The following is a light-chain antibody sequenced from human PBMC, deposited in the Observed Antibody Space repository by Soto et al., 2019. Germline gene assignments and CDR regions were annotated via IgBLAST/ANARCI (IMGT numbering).Light chain of an antibody. J-gene: IGLJ2*01. CDR3: SSYAGGNNFHVV. V-gene: IGLV2-8*01. Sequence: QSVLTQPPSASGSPGQSVTISCTGTSSDVGGYNYVSWYQQHPGKAPKLMIYEVSKWPSGVPDRFSGSKSGNTASLTVSGLQAEDEAEYYCSSYAGGNNFHVVFGGGTKLTVL. CDR2: EVS. CDR1: SSDVGGYNY.